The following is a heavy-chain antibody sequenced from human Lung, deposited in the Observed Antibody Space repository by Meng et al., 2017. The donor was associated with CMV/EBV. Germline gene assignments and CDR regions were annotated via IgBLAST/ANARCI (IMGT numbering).Heavy chain of an antibody. CDR1: GGPISSSDYY. D-gene: IGHD3-22*01. J-gene: IGHJ5*02. CDR2: IFYRGNT. V-gene: IGHV4-39*01. CDR3: ARHRDSSVHYFGWFDP. Sequence: SETLSLXCTVSGGPISSSDYYWGWIRQPPGKGLEWIGTIFYRGNTYYNPSLKSRVTISVDTSKNQFSLKLSSVTAADTAVYYCARHRDSSVHYFGWFDPWXQGTLVTVSS.